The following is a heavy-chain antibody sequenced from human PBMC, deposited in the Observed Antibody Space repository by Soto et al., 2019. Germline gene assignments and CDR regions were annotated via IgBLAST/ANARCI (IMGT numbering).Heavy chain of an antibody. Sequence: PGGSLRLSCAASGFTFSSYGMHWVRQAPGKGLEWVAVISYDGSNKYYADSVKGRFTISRDNSKNTLYLQMNSLRAEDTAVYYCAKDRIGYSSSSGGSYYYYGMDVWGQGTTVTVSS. D-gene: IGHD6-6*01. V-gene: IGHV3-30*18. CDR3: AKDRIGYSSSSGGSYYYYGMDV. CDR2: ISYDGSNK. CDR1: GFTFSSYG. J-gene: IGHJ6*02.